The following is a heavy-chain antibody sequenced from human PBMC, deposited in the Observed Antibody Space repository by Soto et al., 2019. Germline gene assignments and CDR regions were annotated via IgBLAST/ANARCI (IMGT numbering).Heavy chain of an antibody. Sequence: GASVKVSCKASGYTFTSFDFQWVRQATGQGLEWMGWMNPNSGNTGYAQKFQGRVTMTRDTSISTAYMELSGLRSEDTAVYYCARERAYRWYWFDSWGQGTLVTVSS. D-gene: IGHD6-13*01. CDR2: MNPNSGNT. CDR1: GYTFTSFD. J-gene: IGHJ5*01. CDR3: ARERAYRWYWFDS. V-gene: IGHV1-8*01.